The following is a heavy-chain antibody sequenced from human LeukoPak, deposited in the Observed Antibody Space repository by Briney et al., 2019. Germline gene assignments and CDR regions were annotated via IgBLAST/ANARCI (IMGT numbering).Heavy chain of an antibody. CDR2: IEPAGSAT. J-gene: IGHJ5*02. CDR3: GRFGYVSAVDP. Sequence: GGSLRLSCGASGFAFSSYWMTWLRQAPGKGLEFVANIEPAGSATYYADSVKGRFTISRDNTKNLLYLQMNSLTAEDSAVYHCGRFGYVSAVDPWGQGALVTVSS. V-gene: IGHV3-7*01. CDR1: GFAFSSYW. D-gene: IGHD2-15*01.